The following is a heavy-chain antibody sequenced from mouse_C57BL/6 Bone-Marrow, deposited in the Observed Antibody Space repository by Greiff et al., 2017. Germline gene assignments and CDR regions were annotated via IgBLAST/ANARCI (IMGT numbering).Heavy chain of an antibody. CDR3: ARITTLVAYYYAMDY. V-gene: IGHV1-55*01. CDR2: IYPGSGST. D-gene: IGHD1-1*01. CDR1: GYTFTSYW. J-gene: IGHJ4*01. Sequence: VQLQQPGAELVKPGASVKMSCKASGYTFTSYWITWVKQRPGQGLEWIGDIYPGSGSTNYNEKFKSKATLTVDTSSSTAYMQLSSLTSEDSAVYYCARITTLVAYYYAMDYWGQGTSVTVSS.